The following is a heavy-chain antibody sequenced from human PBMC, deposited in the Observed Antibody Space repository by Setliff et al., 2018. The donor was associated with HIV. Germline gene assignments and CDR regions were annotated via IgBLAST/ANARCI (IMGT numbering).Heavy chain of an antibody. V-gene: IGHV7-4-1*02. CDR2: INTNTGNP. J-gene: IGHJ4*02. CDR3: ARDRYRYEHYYDTSGYYDN. D-gene: IGHD3-22*01. Sequence: ASVKVSCKASGYTFTSYAMNWVRQAPGQGLEWMGWINTNTGNPTDAQGFTGRFVFSLDTSVSTVYMELSSLTSADTAVYYCARDRYRYEHYYDTSGYYDNWGQGTLVTVSS. CDR1: GYTFTSYA.